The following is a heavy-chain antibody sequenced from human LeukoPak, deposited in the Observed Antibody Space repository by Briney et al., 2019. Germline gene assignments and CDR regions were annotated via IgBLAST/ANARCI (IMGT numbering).Heavy chain of an antibody. CDR2: ISYDGSNK. J-gene: IGHJ4*02. CDR3: AKDRYDSSALQD. Sequence: GGSLRLSCAASGFTFSSYGMHWVRQAPGKGLEWVAVISYDGSNKYYADSVKGRFTISRDNSKNTLNLQMNSLRAEDTAVYYCAKDRYDSSALQDWGQGTLVTVSS. CDR1: GFTFSSYG. D-gene: IGHD3-22*01. V-gene: IGHV3-30*18.